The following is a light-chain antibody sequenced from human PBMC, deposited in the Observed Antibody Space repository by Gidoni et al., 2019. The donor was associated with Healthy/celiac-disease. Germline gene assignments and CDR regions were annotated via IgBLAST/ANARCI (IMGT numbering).Light chain of an antibody. J-gene: IGKJ4*01. CDR3: QQYGNLPPPS. V-gene: IGKV1-33*01. CDR2: DAD. CDR1: QDISNY. Sequence: DIQMTQFPSSLSASVGDRVTITCQARQDISNYLNWYQQKPGKAPKLLIDDADSLETGVPSRFSGSGSGTDFTFTISSLQPEDIATYYCQQYGNLPPPSFGGGTKVEIK.